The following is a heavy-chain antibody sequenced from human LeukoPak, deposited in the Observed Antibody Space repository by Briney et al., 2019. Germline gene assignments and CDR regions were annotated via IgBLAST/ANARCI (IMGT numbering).Heavy chain of an antibody. J-gene: IGHJ4*02. CDR1: GASINDFY. V-gene: IGHV4-59*01. CDR3: ARGGIRGYSAFDNLDF. Sequence: SETLSLTCAVSGASINDFYWTWIRQPPGKGLEWIGYVYYGGSTNYNPSLKSRVSMSVDTSKNQFSLTLTSVTVADTAFYYCARGGIRGYSAFDNLDFWGLGTHVTVSS. D-gene: IGHD5-12*01. CDR2: VYYGGST.